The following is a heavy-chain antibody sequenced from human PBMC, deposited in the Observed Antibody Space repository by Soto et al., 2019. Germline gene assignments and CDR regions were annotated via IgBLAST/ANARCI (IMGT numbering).Heavy chain of an antibody. CDR2: IGASGTSA. V-gene: IGHV3-21*01. CDR1: GFAFSNSV. D-gene: IGHD3-22*01. Sequence: GGSLRLSCAASGFAFSNSVMSWVRQVSGKGLEWVSTIGASGTSAHYADSVKGRFTISRDNAKSSLYLQMNNLRVEDTAVYYCVSSNIVGRPGGGQGTMVTVSS. CDR3: VSSNIVGRPG. J-gene: IGHJ3*01.